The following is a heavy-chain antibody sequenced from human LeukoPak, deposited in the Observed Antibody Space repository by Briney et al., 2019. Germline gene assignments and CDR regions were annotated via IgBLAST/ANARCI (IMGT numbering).Heavy chain of an antibody. D-gene: IGHD1-1*01. CDR1: GFTFDDFA. CDR3: AKDIEARTAGFSFDY. Sequence: PGGSLRLSFAASGFTFDDFAMHWVRQAPGKGLEWVSLITGDGGSTYYADSVKGRFTISRDNSKNSLYLQVNSLRTEDTAFYYCAKDIEARTAGFSFDYWGQGTLVTVSS. J-gene: IGHJ4*02. CDR2: ITGDGGST. V-gene: IGHV3-43*02.